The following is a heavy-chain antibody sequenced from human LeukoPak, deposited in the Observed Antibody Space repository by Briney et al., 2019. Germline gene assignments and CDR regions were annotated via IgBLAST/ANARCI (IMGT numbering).Heavy chain of an antibody. CDR1: GGSISSSSYY. J-gene: IGHJ4*02. Sequence: SETLSLTCTVSGGSISSSSYYWGWIRQPPGKGLEWIGSIYYSGSTYYNPSLKSRVTISVDTSKNQFSLKLSSVTAADTAVYYCARDGTLVVVAATGGNYFDYWGQGTLVTVSS. CDR2: IYYSGST. CDR3: ARDGTLVVVAATGGNYFDY. V-gene: IGHV4-39*07. D-gene: IGHD2-15*01.